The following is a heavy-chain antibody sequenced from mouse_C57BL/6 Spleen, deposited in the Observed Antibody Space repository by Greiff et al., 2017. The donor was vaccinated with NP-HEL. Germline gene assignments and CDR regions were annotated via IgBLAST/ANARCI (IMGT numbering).Heavy chain of an antibody. J-gene: IGHJ3*01. Sequence: QVQLQQPGTELVQPAASVKLSCKASGYTFTSYWMHWVKQRPGQGLEWIGKINTSSGGTNYNEKFMSKATLTVDKSSSTASMQLSSLTSEDSAVYYFSSYYSTSGAYWGQGTLVTVSA. V-gene: IGHV1-53*01. CDR1: GYTFTSYW. CDR3: SSYYSTSGAY. D-gene: IGHD1-1*01. CDR2: INTSSGGT.